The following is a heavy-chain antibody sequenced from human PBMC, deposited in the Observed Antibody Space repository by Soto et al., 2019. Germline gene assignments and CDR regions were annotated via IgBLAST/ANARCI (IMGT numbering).Heavy chain of an antibody. Sequence: EVQLLGSGGGLIEPGGSLRLSCTGSQFTFSNFVMSWVRQVPGEGLEWLSCITASGGSTYYADSVKGRFSVSRDNSKNTLYLQLNSLEAEDTAVYHCAVHLGQNYYTLDVWGQGTTVHVSS. CDR1: QFTFSNFV. CDR2: ITASGGST. CDR3: AVHLGQNYYTLDV. J-gene: IGHJ6*02. V-gene: IGHV3-23*01.